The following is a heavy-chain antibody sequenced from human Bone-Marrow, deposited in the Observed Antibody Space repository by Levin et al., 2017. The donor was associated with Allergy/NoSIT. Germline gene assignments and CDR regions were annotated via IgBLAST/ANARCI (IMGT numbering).Heavy chain of an antibody. CDR2: INESGST. CDR3: AREYYMDV. Sequence: SQTLSLPCAVSCYSMRSDYYWGWIRQPPGKGLEWIGNINESGSTKYNPSLKSRVTISVDTSKNQFSLQLNSVTAADTAVYFCAREYYMDVWGKGTTVTVSS. J-gene: IGHJ6*03. V-gene: IGHV4-38-2*02. CDR1: CYSMRSDYY.